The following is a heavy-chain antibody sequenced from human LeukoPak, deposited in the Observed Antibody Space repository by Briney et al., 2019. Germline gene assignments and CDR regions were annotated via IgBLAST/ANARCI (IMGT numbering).Heavy chain of an antibody. D-gene: IGHD2/OR15-2a*01. CDR1: GFTFSSYA. J-gene: IGHJ4*02. Sequence: GGYLSLSCAASGFTFSSYAMSWVRQAPGKGLEWVSGINGNADSTYYADSVKGRFTISRDNSKNTLYLQMNSLRAEDTAVYYCANVRYKYGKDYWGQGTLVTVSS. CDR3: ANVRYKYGKDY. CDR2: INGNADST. V-gene: IGHV3-23*01.